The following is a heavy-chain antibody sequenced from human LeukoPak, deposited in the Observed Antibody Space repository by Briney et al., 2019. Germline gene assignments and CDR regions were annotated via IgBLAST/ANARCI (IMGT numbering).Heavy chain of an antibody. Sequence: SETLSLTCAIYSESFSGYFWSWIRQPPGKGLEWIGEINYSGSTNYNPSLKSRVTISVDTSKNQFSLKLSSVTAADTAVYYCARDRGGVLWFGELLLGTDFDYWGQGTLVTVSS. V-gene: IGHV4-34*01. CDR1: SESFSGYF. CDR2: INYSGST. CDR3: ARDRGGVLWFGELLLGTDFDY. J-gene: IGHJ4*02. D-gene: IGHD3-10*01.